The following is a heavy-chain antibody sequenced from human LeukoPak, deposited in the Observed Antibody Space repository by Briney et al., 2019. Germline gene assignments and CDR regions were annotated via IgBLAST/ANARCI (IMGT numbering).Heavy chain of an antibody. CDR1: GFTFSSYW. J-gene: IGHJ4*02. CDR2: IKQDGSEK. V-gene: IGHV3-7*01. D-gene: IGHD3-22*01. CDR3: ARDWGYYDSSGYYLPYYFDY. Sequence: GGSLRLSCAASGFTFSSYWMSWVRQAPGKGLEWVANIKQDGSEKYYVDSVKGRFTISRDNAKNSLYLQMNSLRAEDTAVYYCARDWGYYDSSGYYLPYYFDYWGQGTLVTVSS.